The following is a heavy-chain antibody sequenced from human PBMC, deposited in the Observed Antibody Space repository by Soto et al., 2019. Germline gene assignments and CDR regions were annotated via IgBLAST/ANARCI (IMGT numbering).Heavy chain of an antibody. Sequence: GGSLRLSCAASGFTFSSYAMHWVRQAPGKGLEWVAVISYDGSNKYYADSVKGRFTISRDNSKNTLYLQMNSLRAEDTAVYYCARGPLYDSSGYYSTIFDYWGQGTLVTVSS. CDR1: GFTFSSYA. D-gene: IGHD3-22*01. J-gene: IGHJ4*02. CDR3: ARGPLYDSSGYYSTIFDY. V-gene: IGHV3-30-3*01. CDR2: ISYDGSNK.